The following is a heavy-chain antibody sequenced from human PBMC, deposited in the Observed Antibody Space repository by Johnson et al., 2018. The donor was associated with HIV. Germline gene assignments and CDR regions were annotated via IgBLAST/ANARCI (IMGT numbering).Heavy chain of an antibody. D-gene: IGHD2-8*01. CDR3: ARDQNIVLMVYAAPGALDI. J-gene: IGHJ3*02. CDR2: ISYDGSNK. CDR1: GFTFSSYA. Sequence: QVQLVESGGGLVQPGGSLRLSCAASGFTFSSYAIHWVRQAPGKGLEWVAVISYDGSNKYYADSVKGRFTISRDNSKNTLYLQMNSLRAEDTAVYYCARDQNIVLMVYAAPGALDIWCQGTMVTVSS. V-gene: IGHV3-30-3*01.